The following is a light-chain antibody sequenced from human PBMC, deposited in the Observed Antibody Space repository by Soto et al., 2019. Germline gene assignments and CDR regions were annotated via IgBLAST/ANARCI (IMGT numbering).Light chain of an antibody. V-gene: IGLV1-40*01. CDR1: ASSIAARYD. CDR3: QSYDNSLNEWV. Sequence: QSVLTQPPSVSGAPGQRVTISCTGTASSIAARYDVHWYQQIPGKAPKLLIYGNNNRPSGVPDRFSASKSGISASLAITGLQADDEADYYYQSYDNSLNEWVFGGGTKVTVL. CDR2: GNN. J-gene: IGLJ3*02.